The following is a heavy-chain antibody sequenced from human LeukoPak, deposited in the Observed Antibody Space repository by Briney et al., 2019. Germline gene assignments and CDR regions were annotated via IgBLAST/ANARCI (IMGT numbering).Heavy chain of an antibody. D-gene: IGHD3-9*01. Sequence: SETLSLTCTVSGGSISSYYWSWIRQPPGKGLEWIGYIYYSGSTNYNPSLKSRVTISVDTSKNQFSLKLSSVTAADTAVYYCARDNDILTGYYFDYWGQGTLVTVSS. CDR1: GGSISSYY. CDR2: IYYSGST. J-gene: IGHJ4*02. CDR3: ARDNDILTGYYFDY. V-gene: IGHV4-59*12.